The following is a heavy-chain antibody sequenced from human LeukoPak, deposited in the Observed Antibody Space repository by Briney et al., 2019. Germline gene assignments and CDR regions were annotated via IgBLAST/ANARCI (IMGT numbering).Heavy chain of an antibody. Sequence: PSETLSLTCAVYGGSFTGYYWSWIRQSPGKGLQWIAEVNHRGDTNYNPSVKGRVTISVDTSKNQFSLKVTSLTAADTAVYYCARGPTISETGYFDYWGQGTLVTVSS. CDR1: GGSFTGYY. CDR2: VNHRGDT. J-gene: IGHJ4*03. CDR3: ARGPTISETGYFDY. D-gene: IGHD1-1*01. V-gene: IGHV4-34*01.